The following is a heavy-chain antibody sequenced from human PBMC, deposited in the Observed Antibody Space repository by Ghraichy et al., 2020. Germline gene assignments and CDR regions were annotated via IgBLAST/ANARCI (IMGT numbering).Heavy chain of an antibody. CDR2: ISYNGNT. D-gene: IGHD2-15*01. J-gene: IGHJ4*03. Sequence: SETLSLTCTVSGGSVSSAGYYWSWIRQHPGKGLEWIGYISYNGNTYYNPSLKSRLTISVDTSKNQFSLKLSSVTAADTAVYYCARRYRHLDYWGQGTTVTVSS. CDR1: GGSVSSAGYY. CDR3: ARRYRHLDY. V-gene: IGHV4-31*03.